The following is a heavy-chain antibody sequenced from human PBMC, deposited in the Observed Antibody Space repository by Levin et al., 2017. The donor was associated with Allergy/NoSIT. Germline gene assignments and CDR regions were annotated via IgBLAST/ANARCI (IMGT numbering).Heavy chain of an antibody. D-gene: IGHD6-19*01. CDR2: ISGSGTTI. V-gene: IGHV3-11*01. CDR3: ARRRYSYGWYVDY. J-gene: IGHJ4*02. CDR1: GFTFSDYF. Sequence: GESLKISCVASGFTFSDYFMTWIRQAPGKGLEWVSYISGSGTTIYYADSVKGRFTISRDNAKNSLYLQMNSLRAEDTAVYYCARRRYSYGWYVDYWGQGTLVTVSS.